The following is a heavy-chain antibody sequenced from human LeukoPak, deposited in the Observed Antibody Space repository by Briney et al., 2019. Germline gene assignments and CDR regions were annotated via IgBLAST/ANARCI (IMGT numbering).Heavy chain of an antibody. CDR1: GFTFSRYG. J-gene: IGHJ4*02. D-gene: IGHD3-10*01. V-gene: IGHV3-30*18. CDR2: ISYDGSNR. CDR3: AKDLSPGPLWPKPDY. Sequence: GRSLRLSCAASGFTFSRYGMHWVRQAPDKELEWVAVISYDGSNRYYADSVKGRFTISRDNSKNTLYLQMNSLRAEDTAVYFCAKDLSPGPLWPKPDYWGQGTLVTVSS.